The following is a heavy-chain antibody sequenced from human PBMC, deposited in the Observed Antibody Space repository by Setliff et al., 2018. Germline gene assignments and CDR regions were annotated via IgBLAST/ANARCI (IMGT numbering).Heavy chain of an antibody. V-gene: IGHV3-66*02. Sequence: LRLSCATSGSNVSTNFMSWVRQAPGKGLEWVSVIYNNGATYYADSVRGRFIISRDNSKNTLYLQMNRLRREDTAVYFCAMEAGFWAHYEYYMGVWGKGTTVTVSS. D-gene: IGHD3-22*01. CDR1: GSNVSTNF. CDR2: IYNNGAT. J-gene: IGHJ6*03. CDR3: AMEAGFWAHYEYYMGV.